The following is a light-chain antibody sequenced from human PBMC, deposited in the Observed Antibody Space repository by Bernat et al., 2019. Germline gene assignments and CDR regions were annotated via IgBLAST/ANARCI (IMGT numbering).Light chain of an antibody. Sequence: EIVLTQSPGTLSLSPGERATLSCRASQSVSSNYLAWYQQKPGQAPRLLIYGVSSRATGIPDRFSGSGSGTDFTLTISRLEPEDFAVYYCQQYGSSMYTFGLGTKLDIK. CDR1: QSVSSNY. V-gene: IGKV3-20*01. J-gene: IGKJ2*01. CDR3: QQYGSSMYT. CDR2: GVS.